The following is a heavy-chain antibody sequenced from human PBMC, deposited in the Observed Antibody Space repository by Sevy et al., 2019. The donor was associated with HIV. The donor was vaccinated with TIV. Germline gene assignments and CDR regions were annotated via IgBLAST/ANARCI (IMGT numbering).Heavy chain of an antibody. CDR3: TTVGSRAIQLWFY. V-gene: IGHV3-15*01. Sequence: GGSLRLTCAASGFTFSNAWMSWVRQAPGKGLEWVGRIKRKTDGGTTDYATPVKGRFTISRDDSKNTLYLQMNSLKTEDTAVYYCTTVGSRAIQLWFYWDQGTLVTVSS. D-gene: IGHD5-18*01. J-gene: IGHJ4*02. CDR1: GFTFSNAW. CDR2: IKRKTDGGTT.